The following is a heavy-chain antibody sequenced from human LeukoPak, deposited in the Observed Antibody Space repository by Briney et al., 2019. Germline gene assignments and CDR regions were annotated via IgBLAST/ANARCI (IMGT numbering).Heavy chain of an antibody. Sequence: GESLKISCKTSGYSFTSYWIAWVRQLPGKGLEWVGIINPADSDTRYSLSLQGQVTISADRSISTAYLQWSSPKASDTAIYYCARGEGGYNYAFWGQGTLVSVSS. CDR2: INPADSDT. CDR1: GYSFTSYW. V-gene: IGHV5-51*01. J-gene: IGHJ4*02. CDR3: ARGEGGYNYAF. D-gene: IGHD5-24*01.